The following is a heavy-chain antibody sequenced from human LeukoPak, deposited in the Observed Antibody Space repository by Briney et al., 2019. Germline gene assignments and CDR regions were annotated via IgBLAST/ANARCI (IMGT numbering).Heavy chain of an antibody. CDR1: GYTFTDYY. Sequence: WASVTVSCTASGYTFTDYYMHWVRQAPGQGLEWMGRIDPNSGGTYYAQKFQGRVTMTKDTSITTAYMELSRLRSDDTAIYYCARGRDGYNPHDFWGQGTLVTVSS. J-gene: IGHJ4*02. V-gene: IGHV1-2*06. CDR2: IDPNSGGT. CDR3: ARGRDGYNPHDF. D-gene: IGHD5-24*01.